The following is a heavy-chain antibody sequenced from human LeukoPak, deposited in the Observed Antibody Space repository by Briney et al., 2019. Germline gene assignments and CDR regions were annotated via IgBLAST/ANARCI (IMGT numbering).Heavy chain of an antibody. D-gene: IGHD3-22*01. CDR3: ARGANYDSSGYGDFDI. CDR2: ISSSSSYI. CDR1: GXTFSSYS. J-gene: IGHJ3*02. Sequence: PGGSLRLSCAASGXTFSSYSMNWVRQAPGKGLEWVSSISSSSSYIYYADSVKGRFTISRDNAKNSLYLQMNSLRAEDTAVYSCARGANYDSSGYGDFDIWGQGTMVTVSS. V-gene: IGHV3-21*01.